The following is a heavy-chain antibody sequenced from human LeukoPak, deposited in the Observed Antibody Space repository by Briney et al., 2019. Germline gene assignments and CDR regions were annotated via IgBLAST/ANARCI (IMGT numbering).Heavy chain of an antibody. Sequence: GGSLRLSCAARRFTFRTYSMNWVRQAPGKGLEWLSSISSGGTYTHYADSVKGRFTISRDNAKNSLYLQVNSLRAEDTAVYYCARCSGYDFWRLFDDWGQGTLVTVSS. V-gene: IGHV3-21*06. CDR2: ISSGGTYT. CDR1: RFTFRTYS. J-gene: IGHJ4*02. CDR3: ARCSGYDFWRLFDD. D-gene: IGHD5-12*01.